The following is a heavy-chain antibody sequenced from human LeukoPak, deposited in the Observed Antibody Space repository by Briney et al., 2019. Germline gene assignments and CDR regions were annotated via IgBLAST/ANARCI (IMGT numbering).Heavy chain of an antibody. CDR1: GFNLDDYA. V-gene: IGHV3-9*01. Sequence: GRSLRLSCVISGFNLDDYAMHWVRQAPGRGLEWVSGISYNSGNMGYADSVKGRFTISRDNAKNSLYLQMNSLRAEDTAVYYCARADLEWLSDYWGQGTLVTVSS. CDR2: ISYNSGNM. D-gene: IGHD3-3*01. J-gene: IGHJ4*02. CDR3: ARADLEWLSDY.